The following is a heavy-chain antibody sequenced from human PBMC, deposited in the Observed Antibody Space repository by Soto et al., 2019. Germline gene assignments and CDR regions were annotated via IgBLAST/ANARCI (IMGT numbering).Heavy chain of an antibody. CDR2: ISAYNGNT. V-gene: IGHV1-18*01. J-gene: IGHJ6*02. CDR1: GYTFTSYG. D-gene: IGHD2-15*01. Sequence: ASVKVSCKASGYTFTSYGISWVRQAPGQGLEWMGWISAYNGNTNYAQKLQGRVTMTTDTSTSTAYMELRSLRSDDTAVYYCARDGRGYCSGGSCHYYYYGMDVWGQGTRSPSP. CDR3: ARDGRGYCSGGSCHYYYYGMDV.